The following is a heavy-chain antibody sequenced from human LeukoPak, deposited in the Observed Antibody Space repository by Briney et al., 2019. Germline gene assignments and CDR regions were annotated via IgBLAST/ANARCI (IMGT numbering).Heavy chain of an antibody. J-gene: IGHJ4*02. Sequence: GGSLRLSCAASGFTFSDYYMSWIRQAPGKGLEWVSYINSSSSYTKYGDSVKGRFTISRDNAKNSLYLQVNSLRAEDTAVYYCARGTGTTAYFDYWGQGTLVTVSS. CDR1: GFTFSDYY. D-gene: IGHD1-1*01. CDR2: INSSSSYT. V-gene: IGHV3-11*06. CDR3: ARGTGTTAYFDY.